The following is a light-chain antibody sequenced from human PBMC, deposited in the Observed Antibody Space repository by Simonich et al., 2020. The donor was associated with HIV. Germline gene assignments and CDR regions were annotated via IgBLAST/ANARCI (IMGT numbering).Light chain of an antibody. Sequence: EIVMMQSPATLSVSPGERATLSSRASQRITSNLAWYQQKPGQAPRLLIYGASTRATGIPARFSGSGSGTEFTLTITSMQAEDFAVYYCQQYNNWPLFFGQGTKVEIK. J-gene: IGKJ2*01. V-gene: IGKV3-15*01. CDR1: QRITSN. CDR2: GAS. CDR3: QQYNNWPLF.